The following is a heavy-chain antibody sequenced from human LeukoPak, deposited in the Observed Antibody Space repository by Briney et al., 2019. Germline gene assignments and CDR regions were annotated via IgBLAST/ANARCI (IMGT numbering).Heavy chain of an antibody. D-gene: IGHD3-22*01. CDR1: GFTFSSYG. V-gene: IGHV3-30*18. Sequence: PGGSLRLSCAASGFTFSSYGMHWVRQAPGKGLEWVAVISYDGSNKYYADSVKGRFTISRDNSKNTLYLQMNSLRAEDTAVYYCAKAGYYYDSSGYYYWIDAFDIWGQGTMVTVSS. CDR2: ISYDGSNK. J-gene: IGHJ3*02. CDR3: AKAGYYYDSSGYYYWIDAFDI.